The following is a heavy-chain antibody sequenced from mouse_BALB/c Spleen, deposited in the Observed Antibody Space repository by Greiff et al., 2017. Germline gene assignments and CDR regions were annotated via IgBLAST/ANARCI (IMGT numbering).Heavy chain of an antibody. J-gene: IGHJ4*01. Sequence: QVQLQQSGAELVKPGASVKMSCKASGYTFTSYWMHWVKQRPGKGLEWIGYINPITGYTEYNQKFKDKATLTADKSSSTDYMQLSSVTSEESTVYYCARERYADAMDYWGQGTSVTVSS. CDR3: ARERYADAMDY. CDR2: INPITGYT. CDR1: GYTFTSYW. V-gene: IGHV1-7*01. D-gene: IGHD2-14*01.